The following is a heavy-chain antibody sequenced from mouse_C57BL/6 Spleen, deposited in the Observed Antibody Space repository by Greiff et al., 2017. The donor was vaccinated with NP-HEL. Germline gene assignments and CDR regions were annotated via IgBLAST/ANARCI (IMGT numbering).Heavy chain of an antibody. Sequence: VQLQQSGPVLVKPGASVKMSCKASGYTFTDYYMNWVKQSHGKSLEWIGVINPYNGGTSYNQKFKGKATLTVDKSSSTAYMELNSLTSEDSAVYYCAREGGNYGDYWGQGTTLTVSS. J-gene: IGHJ2*01. V-gene: IGHV1-19*01. CDR2: INPYNGGT. CDR3: AREGGNYGDY. CDR1: GYTFTDYY.